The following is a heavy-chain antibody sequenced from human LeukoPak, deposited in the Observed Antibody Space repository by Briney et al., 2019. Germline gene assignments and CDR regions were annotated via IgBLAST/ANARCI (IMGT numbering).Heavy chain of an antibody. Sequence: GGSLRLSCAASGISFSNYSMNWVRQAPGKGLEWVSAISGSGGSTYYADSVKGRFTISRDNSKNTLYLQMNSLRAEDTAVYYCARDSSIAARLLAGWGQGTLVTVSS. J-gene: IGHJ4*02. D-gene: IGHD6-6*01. CDR2: ISGSGGST. CDR1: GISFSNYS. CDR3: ARDSSIAARLLAG. V-gene: IGHV3-23*01.